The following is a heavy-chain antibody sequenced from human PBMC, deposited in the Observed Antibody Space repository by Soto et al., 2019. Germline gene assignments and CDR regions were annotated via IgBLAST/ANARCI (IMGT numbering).Heavy chain of an antibody. V-gene: IGHV3-30-3*01. Sequence: QVQLVESGGGVVQPGRSLRLSCAASGFTFSSYAMHWVRQAPGKGLEWVAVISYDGSNKYYADSVKGRFTISRDNSKNPLYLQMNGLGAGDTAVYYCAREGAGDIVVVTGNNWFDPWGQGTLVTVSS. J-gene: IGHJ5*02. D-gene: IGHD2-15*01. CDR3: AREGAGDIVVVTGNNWFDP. CDR2: ISYDGSNK. CDR1: GFTFSSYA.